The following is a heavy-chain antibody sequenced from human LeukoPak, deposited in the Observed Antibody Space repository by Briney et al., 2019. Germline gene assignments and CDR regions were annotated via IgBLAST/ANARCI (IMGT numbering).Heavy chain of an antibody. Sequence: SETLSLTCAVSGYSITSGYYWGWIRQPPGKGLEWIGTFYHSGSTYYNPSLKSRVILSVDTSKNQFSLKLSSVTAADTAVYYCVRSPYYYYHMDVWGKGTSVTVSS. CDR3: VRSPYYYYHMDV. CDR2: FYHSGST. J-gene: IGHJ6*03. CDR1: GYSITSGYY. V-gene: IGHV4-38-2*01.